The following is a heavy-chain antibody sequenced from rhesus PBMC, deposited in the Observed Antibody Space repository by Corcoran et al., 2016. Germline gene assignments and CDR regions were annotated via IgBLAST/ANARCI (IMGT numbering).Heavy chain of an antibody. D-gene: IGHD3-3*01. CDR2: ISSGGGNP. CDR1: GSTFSSYW. Sequence: EVQLVESGGGLAKPGGSLRLSCAASGSTFSSYWMNWVRQTPGKGLEWISAISSGGGNPYSADSVKGGFTISRENAKNTLYFQVNSLRAEDTAVYYCARVPPNFWTGYPQYWGQGVLVTVSS. CDR3: ARVPPNFWTGYPQY. J-gene: IGHJ4*01. V-gene: IGHV3-14*01.